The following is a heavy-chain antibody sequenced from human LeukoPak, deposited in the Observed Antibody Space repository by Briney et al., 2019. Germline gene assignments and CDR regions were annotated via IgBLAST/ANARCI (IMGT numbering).Heavy chain of an antibody. CDR2: ISAYNGNT. D-gene: IGHD5-12*01. V-gene: IGHV1-18*01. CDR3: ARDSDIVAYVSWFDP. J-gene: IGHJ5*02. Sequence: ASVKVSCKASGYTFTSYGISWVRQAPGQGLEWMGWISAYNGNTNYAQKLQGRVTMTTDTSTSTAYMELRSLGSDDTAVYYCARDSDIVAYVSWFDPWGQGTLVTVSS. CDR1: GYTFTSYG.